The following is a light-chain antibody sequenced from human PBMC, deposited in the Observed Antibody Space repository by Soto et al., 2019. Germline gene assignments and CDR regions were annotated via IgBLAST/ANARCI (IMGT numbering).Light chain of an antibody. J-gene: IGKJ4*01. CDR1: QDISTY. V-gene: IGKV1-12*01. CDR3: QQTNSFPPT. Sequence: DIQMTQSPSSVSASVGDIVTITCRASQDISTYLAWYQQRPGKAPNLLIYAASTLQSGVPSRFSGSGSGTDFSLTISSLQPEDSATYYCQQTNSFPPTFGGGTKVEIK. CDR2: AAS.